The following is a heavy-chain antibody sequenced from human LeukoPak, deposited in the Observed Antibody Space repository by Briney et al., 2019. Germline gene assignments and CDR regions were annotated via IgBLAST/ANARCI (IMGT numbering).Heavy chain of an antibody. V-gene: IGHV3-11*06. D-gene: IGHD6-19*01. CDR3: ARVGSGWSYDAFDI. Sequence: PGGPLRLSCAASGFTFSDYYMSWIRQAPGKGLEWVSYISSSSSYTNYADSVKGRFTISRDNAKNSLYLQMNSLRAEDTAVYYCARVGSGWSYDAFDIWGQGTMVTVSS. CDR1: GFTFSDYY. CDR2: ISSSSSYT. J-gene: IGHJ3*02.